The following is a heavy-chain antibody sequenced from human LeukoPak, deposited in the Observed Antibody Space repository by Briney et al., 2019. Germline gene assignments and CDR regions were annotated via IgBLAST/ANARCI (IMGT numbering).Heavy chain of an antibody. CDR1: GFTFSTYA. J-gene: IGHJ4*02. CDR3: ARIGSAAFTDY. D-gene: IGHD3-3*02. CDR2: ISDSGGAI. Sequence: PGGSLRLSCAASGFTFSTYAVNWVRQAPGKGLEWVSAISDSGGAIFYADSVKGRFTMSRDNSKNSLFLQMNSLRVEDTDVYYCARIGSAAFTDYWGQGALVTVSS. V-gene: IGHV3-23*01.